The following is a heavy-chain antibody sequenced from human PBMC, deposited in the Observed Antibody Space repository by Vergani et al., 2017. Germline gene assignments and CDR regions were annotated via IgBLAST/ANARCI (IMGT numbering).Heavy chain of an antibody. D-gene: IGHD4-17*01. CDR3: AKGDCGDYDRAYYFDD. Sequence: EVQLVESGGGLVQPGRSLRLSCAASGFTFDDYAMHWVRQAPGKGLEWVSGISWNSGSIGYADSVKGRFTISSDNAKNSLYLQMNSLRAEDTALYYCAKGDCGDYDRAYYFDDWGQGTLVTVSS. J-gene: IGHJ4*02. CDR2: ISWNSGSI. CDR1: GFTFDDYA. V-gene: IGHV3-9*01.